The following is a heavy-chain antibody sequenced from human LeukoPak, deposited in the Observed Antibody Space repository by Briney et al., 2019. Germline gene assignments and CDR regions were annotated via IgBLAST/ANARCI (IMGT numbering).Heavy chain of an antibody. J-gene: IGHJ4*02. D-gene: IGHD2-21*02. CDR1: GFTFSSYG. V-gene: IGHV3-23*01. CDR3: TRDFGSIVVVTAIID. Sequence: GGSLRLSCAASGFTFSSYGMHWVRQAPGKGLEWVSAISGSGGSTYYADSVKGRFAISRDNSKNTLYLQMNSLRAEDTAIYYCTRDFGSIVVVTAIIDWGQGTLVTVSS. CDR2: ISGSGGST.